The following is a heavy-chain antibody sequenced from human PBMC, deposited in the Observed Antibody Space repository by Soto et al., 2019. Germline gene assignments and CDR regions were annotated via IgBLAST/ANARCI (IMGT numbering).Heavy chain of an antibody. J-gene: IGHJ6*03. D-gene: IGHD2-15*01. CDR1: GFTVSSKY. V-gene: IGHV3-66*01. Sequence: EVHLVESGGGLVQPGGSLRLSCAASGFTVSSKYMSWVRQAPGKGLEWVALIQSGGPTYYADSVKGRFTSSRDTSENTLHLQMDSLRAEDTAVYYCARDEVLCDGGRCYGVPLDVWGKGTKVTVSS. CDR3: ARDEVLCDGGRCYGVPLDV. CDR2: IQSGGPT.